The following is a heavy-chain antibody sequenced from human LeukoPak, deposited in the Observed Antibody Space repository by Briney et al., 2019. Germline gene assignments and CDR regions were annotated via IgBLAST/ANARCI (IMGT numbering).Heavy chain of an antibody. CDR1: GFTFSTCA. J-gene: IGHJ4*02. CDR3: AKDGGLWVSAHWGDS. CDR2: ISGGGRST. D-gene: IGHD7-27*01. Sequence: GGSLRLSCAASGFTFSTCAMSWVRQAPGKGLEWVSTISGGGRSTDYADSVKGQFTVSRDNSKNTLFLQMNSLRAEDTAVYYCAKDGGLWVSAHWGDSWGRGTLVTVSS. V-gene: IGHV3-23*01.